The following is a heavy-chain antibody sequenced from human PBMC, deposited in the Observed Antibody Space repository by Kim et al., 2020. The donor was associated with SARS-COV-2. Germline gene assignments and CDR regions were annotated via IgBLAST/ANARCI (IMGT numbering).Heavy chain of an antibody. Sequence: GGSLRLSCAASGFTFSSYSMNWVRQAPGKGLEWVSSISSSSSYIYYADSVKGRFTISRDNAKNSLYLQMNSLRAEDTAVYYCARSRLYSGYDASRRGYYYMDVWGKGTTVTVSS. CDR2: ISSSSSYI. V-gene: IGHV3-21*01. J-gene: IGHJ6*03. CDR1: GFTFSSYS. D-gene: IGHD5-12*01. CDR3: ARSRLYSGYDASRRGYYYMDV.